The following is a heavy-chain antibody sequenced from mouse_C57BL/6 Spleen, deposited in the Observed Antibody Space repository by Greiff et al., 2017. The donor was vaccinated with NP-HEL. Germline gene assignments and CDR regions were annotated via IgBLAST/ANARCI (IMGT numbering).Heavy chain of an antibody. CDR3: ARSGIDLYWYFDV. Sequence: QVQLQQPGAELVKPGASVKLSCKASGYTFTSYWMHWVKQRPGQGLEWIGMIHPNSGSTNYNEKFKSKATLTVDKSSSTAYMQLSSLTSEDSAVYYCARSGIDLYWYFDVWGTGTTVTVSS. V-gene: IGHV1-64*01. CDR1: GYTFTSYW. CDR2: IHPNSGST. D-gene: IGHD3-1*01. J-gene: IGHJ1*03.